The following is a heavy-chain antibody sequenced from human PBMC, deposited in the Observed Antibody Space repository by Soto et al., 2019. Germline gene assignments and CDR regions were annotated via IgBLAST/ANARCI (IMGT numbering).Heavy chain of an antibody. CDR1: GGTFSSFINYP. Sequence: SVKVSCKSSGGTFSSFINYPINWVRQAPGQGLEWMGGIVPKVGTVNYAQKFRGKVTITADKSTGTAYMELSSLRSEDTALYYCARRDTSGFLRYFDNWGQGTQVTVSS. V-gene: IGHV1-69*06. CDR3: ARRDTSGFLRYFDN. J-gene: IGHJ4*02. CDR2: IVPKVGTV. D-gene: IGHD3-3*01.